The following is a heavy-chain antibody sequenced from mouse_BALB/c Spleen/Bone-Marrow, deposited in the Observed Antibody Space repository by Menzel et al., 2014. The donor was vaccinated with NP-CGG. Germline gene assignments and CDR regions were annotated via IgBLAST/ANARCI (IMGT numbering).Heavy chain of an antibody. CDR2: ISTYSANT. Sequence: QVQLKQSGPELVSPGVSVKISCKAFGYTFXDYAIHWVKQSHSKSLEWIGIISTYSANTNYNQKFKGKATMTVDKSSSTAYMELARLTFEDSAIYFCARDISGYVRAMDYWGQGTSVTVSS. D-gene: IGHD3-2*01. CDR3: ARDISGYVRAMDY. CDR1: GYTFXDYA. J-gene: IGHJ4*01. V-gene: IGHV1-67*01.